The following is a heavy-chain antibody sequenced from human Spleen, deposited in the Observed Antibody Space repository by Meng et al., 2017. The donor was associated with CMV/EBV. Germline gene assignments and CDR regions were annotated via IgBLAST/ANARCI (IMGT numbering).Heavy chain of an antibody. CDR1: GYTFTGYY. CDR3: ARDKYSVIIRTQTSGAFDI. CDR2: INPNSGGT. D-gene: IGHD2/OR15-2a*01. J-gene: IGHJ3*02. V-gene: IGHV1-2*02. Sequence: ASVKVSCKASGYTFTGYYMHWVRQAPGQGLEWMGWINPNSGGTNYAQKFQGRVTMTRDTSISTAYMELSRLRSDDTAVYYCARDKYSVIIRTQTSGAFDIWGQGTMVTVSS.